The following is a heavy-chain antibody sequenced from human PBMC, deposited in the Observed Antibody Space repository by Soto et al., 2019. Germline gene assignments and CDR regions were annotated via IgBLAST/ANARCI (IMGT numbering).Heavy chain of an antibody. CDR2: IYYSGST. J-gene: IGHJ6*03. V-gene: IGHV4-31*03. Sequence: SETLSLTCTVSGGSISSGGYYWGWIRQHPGKGLEWIGYIYYSGSTYYNPSLKSRVTISVDTSKNQFSLKLSSVTAADTAVYYCARATYCSGGSCYSVWRSYYYYMDVWGKGTTVTVSS. D-gene: IGHD2-15*01. CDR3: ARATYCSGGSCYSVWRSYYYYMDV. CDR1: GGSISSGGYY.